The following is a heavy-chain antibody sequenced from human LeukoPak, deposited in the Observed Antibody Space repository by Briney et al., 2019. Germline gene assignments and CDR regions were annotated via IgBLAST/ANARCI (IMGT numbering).Heavy chain of an antibody. CDR2: IIPIFATA. CDR3: ARVRGRITISYYMDV. J-gene: IGHJ6*03. D-gene: IGHD3-3*01. Sequence: ASLKVSCKASGATFSSYAISWVRQAPGQRLEWRGGIIPIFATANYAQKLQGRVTITADESTSTAYMELSSLRSEDTAVYYCARVRGRITISYYMDVWGKGTTVTVSS. CDR1: GATFSSYA. V-gene: IGHV1-69*01.